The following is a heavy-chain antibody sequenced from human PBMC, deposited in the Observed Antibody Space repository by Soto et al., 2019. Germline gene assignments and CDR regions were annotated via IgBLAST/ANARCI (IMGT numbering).Heavy chain of an antibody. CDR2: ISNSGGGT. CDR3: AKRIYGDYRYFQN. J-gene: IGHJ1*01. V-gene: IGHV3-23*01. D-gene: IGHD4-17*01. Sequence: GGSLRLSCAASGFTFSSYAMSWVRQAPGKGLEWVSAISNSGGGTYYADSVNGRFTISRDNSRNMLYLQMNSLRAEDTAVYYCAKRIYGDYRYFQNWGQGALVTVSS. CDR1: GFTFSSYA.